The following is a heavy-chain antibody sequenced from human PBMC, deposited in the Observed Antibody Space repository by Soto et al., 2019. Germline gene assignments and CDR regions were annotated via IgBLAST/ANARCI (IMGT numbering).Heavy chain of an antibody. V-gene: IGHV2-5*02. J-gene: IGHJ5*01. D-gene: IGHD2-15*01. CDR3: AHAMLYCTGGSCSTWFDS. CDR2: IYWDDDK. Sequence: QITLKESGPTLVKPTQTLTLTCTFSGFSLSTPGVGVGWVRQPAGKALEWLALIYWDDDKRYSASLNSRLTITKDTSKNQVVLTMTNMDPVDTATYSCAHAMLYCTGGSCSTWFDSWGQGTLVTVSS. CDR1: GFSLSTPGVG.